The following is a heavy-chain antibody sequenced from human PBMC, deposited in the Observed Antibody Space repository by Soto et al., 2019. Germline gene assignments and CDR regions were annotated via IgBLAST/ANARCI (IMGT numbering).Heavy chain of an antibody. Sequence: PSETLSLTCTVSGGSISSGGYYWSWIRQHPGKGLEWIGYIYYSGSTYYNPSLKSRVTISVDTSKNQFSLKLSSVTAADTAVYYCARDPGRLRFLEWLPLGGMDVWGQGTTVTVSS. D-gene: IGHD3-3*01. J-gene: IGHJ6*02. CDR3: ARDPGRLRFLEWLPLGGMDV. V-gene: IGHV4-31*03. CDR1: GGSISSGGYY. CDR2: IYYSGST.